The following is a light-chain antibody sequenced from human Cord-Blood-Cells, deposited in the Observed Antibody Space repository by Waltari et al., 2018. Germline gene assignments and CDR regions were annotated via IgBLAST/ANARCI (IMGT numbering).Light chain of an antibody. CDR2: EVS. Sequence: QSALTQPASVSGSPGQSITISCTGTSSDVGGYNYVSWYQQHPGKAPKLMIYEVSNRPSGVSNRFSGSKSCNTASLTISGLQAEDEADYYCSSYTSSSTLVVFGTGTKVTVL. CDR1: SSDVGGYNY. J-gene: IGLJ1*01. CDR3: SSYTSSSTLVV. V-gene: IGLV2-14*01.